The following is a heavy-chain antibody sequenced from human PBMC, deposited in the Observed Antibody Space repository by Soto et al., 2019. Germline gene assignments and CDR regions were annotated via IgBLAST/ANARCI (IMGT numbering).Heavy chain of an antibody. Sequence: GETLKISCKGSGYSGTSYWIGWVRQMPVKGMDSMGIIYHGDPDTRYSVSLQGPVTISADKSISTASLQWSSLKASETAMYYGPTTSAAGKYYSGMDVWGQGTTVTVSS. CDR3: PTTSAAGKYYSGMDV. CDR1: GYSGTSYW. V-gene: IGHV5-51*01. CDR2: IYHGDPDT. D-gene: IGHD6-13*01. J-gene: IGHJ6*02.